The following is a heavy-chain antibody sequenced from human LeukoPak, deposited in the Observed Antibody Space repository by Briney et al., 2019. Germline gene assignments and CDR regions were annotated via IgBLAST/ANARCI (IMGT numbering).Heavy chain of an antibody. D-gene: IGHD3-22*01. J-gene: IGHJ3*02. CDR2: IYPSDSDT. CDR3: ARQSSTAYCDSSGLPYDAFDI. V-gene: IGHV5-51*01. CDR1: GYRFTSYW. Sequence: GESLKISSKGSGYRFTSYWIGWVRQMPGKGLEWMGIIYPSDSDTRYSPSFQGQVSISADKSISAAYLQWSSLKASDTAMYYCARQSSTAYCDSSGLPYDAFDIWGQGTMVTVSS.